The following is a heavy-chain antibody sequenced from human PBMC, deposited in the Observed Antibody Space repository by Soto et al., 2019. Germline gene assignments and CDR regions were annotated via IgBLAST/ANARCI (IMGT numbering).Heavy chain of an antibody. J-gene: IGHJ5*02. V-gene: IGHV3-74*03. Sequence: EVQLVESGGTLVQPGGSLRLSCAASTFTFNTYWMHWVRQAPGKGLVWVSRINSEGTKTTYADSVKGRFTISRDNAKNTVYLQMNSLRAEDTAMYYCATVATNSYNWVDPWGQGTLVTVSS. CDR1: TFTFNTYW. CDR2: INSEGTKT. CDR3: ATVATNSYNWVDP. D-gene: IGHD5-12*01.